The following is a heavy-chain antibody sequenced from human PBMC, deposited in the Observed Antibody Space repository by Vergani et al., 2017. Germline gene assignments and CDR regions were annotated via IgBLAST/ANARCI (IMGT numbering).Heavy chain of an antibody. D-gene: IGHD1-14*01. CDR3: ARTRGYYYYMDV. Sequence: EVQLVESGGGLVQPGRSLRLSCAASGFTFDDYAMHWVRQAPGKGLEWVSGISWNSGSIGYADSVKGRFTISRDNAKNSLYLQMNSLRAEDTALYYCARTRGYYYYMDVWGKGTTVTVSS. CDR1: GFTFDDYA. CDR2: ISWNSGSI. J-gene: IGHJ6*03. V-gene: IGHV3-9*01.